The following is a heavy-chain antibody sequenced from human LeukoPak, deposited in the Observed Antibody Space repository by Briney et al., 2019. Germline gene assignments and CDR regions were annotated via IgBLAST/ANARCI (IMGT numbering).Heavy chain of an antibody. Sequence: GESLKISWEGSGFSFTTSWIGWVRQMPGKGLEWMGLIYPGKSDTKYSPSFQGQVTISADRSISTAYLQWSSLKASDSAMFYCARRGSGDAFDFWGQGTMVTVSS. D-gene: IGHD1-26*01. CDR3: ARRGSGDAFDF. CDR2: IYPGKSDT. V-gene: IGHV5-51*01. CDR1: GFSFTTSW. J-gene: IGHJ3*01.